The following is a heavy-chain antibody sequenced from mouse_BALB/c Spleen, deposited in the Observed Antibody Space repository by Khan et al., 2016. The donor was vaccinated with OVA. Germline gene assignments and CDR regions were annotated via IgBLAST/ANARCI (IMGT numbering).Heavy chain of an antibody. CDR2: INTNTGEP. J-gene: IGHJ4*01. Sequence: QIQLVQSGPELKKPGETVKLSCKASGYTFTNYGMNWVKQAPGKGLKWMGWINTNTGEPTYAEEFKGRFAFSLDTSASTAYLQINNLKSEDSATYFCASGYDAIDYWGQGTSVTVSA. CDR3: ASGYDAIDY. V-gene: IGHV9-3*02. CDR1: GYTFTNYG.